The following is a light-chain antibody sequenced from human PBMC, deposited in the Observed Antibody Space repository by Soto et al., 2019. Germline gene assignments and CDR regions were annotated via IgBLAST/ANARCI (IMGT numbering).Light chain of an antibody. CDR3: QQYNNWPRLT. J-gene: IGKJ4*01. Sequence: DTVLTQSPGTMALSPGERATLSCRASQSVNSRYLAWYQQKPGQAPRLLIYGASSRATGIPDRFSGSGSGTDFTLTISRLEPEDFAVYYCQQYNNWPRLTFGGGTKVDIK. CDR1: QSVNSRY. CDR2: GAS. V-gene: IGKV3-20*01.